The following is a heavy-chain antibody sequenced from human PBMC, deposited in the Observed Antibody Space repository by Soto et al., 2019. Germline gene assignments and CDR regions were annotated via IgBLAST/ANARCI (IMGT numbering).Heavy chain of an antibody. V-gene: IGHV5-51*01. D-gene: IGHD6-6*01. CDR3: ARPSYSSSRYYGMEV. CDR2: IYPGDSDT. Sequence: PGESLKISCKGSGYSLTSYWIGWVRQMLGKGLEWMGIIYPGDSDTRYSPSFEGQVTISADKSITTAYLQWSSLKASDTAMYYCARPSYSSSRYYGMEVWGQGTTVTVSS. CDR1: GYSLTSYW. J-gene: IGHJ6*02.